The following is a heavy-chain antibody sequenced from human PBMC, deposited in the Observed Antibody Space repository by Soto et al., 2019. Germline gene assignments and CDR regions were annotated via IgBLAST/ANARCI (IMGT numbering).Heavy chain of an antibody. Sequence: QVQLQESGPGLVKPSETLSLTCTVSGGSISSYYWSWIRQPPGKGLEWIVYLYYSGSTNYNPSLKSRVTISVDTSKNPFSLKLSSVTAADTAVYYCARSLNSGTSGYGMDVWGQGTTVTVSS. J-gene: IGHJ6*02. CDR1: GGSISSYY. CDR2: LYYSGST. V-gene: IGHV4-59*01. D-gene: IGHD3-10*01. CDR3: ARSLNSGTSGYGMDV.